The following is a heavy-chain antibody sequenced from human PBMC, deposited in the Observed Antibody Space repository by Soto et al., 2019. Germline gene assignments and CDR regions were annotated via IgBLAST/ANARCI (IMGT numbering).Heavy chain of an antibody. V-gene: IGHV1-3*01. J-gene: IGHJ5*02. Sequence: ASVKVSCKASGYTFTSYAMHWVRQDPGQRLEWMGWINAGNGNTKYSQKFQGRVTITRDTSTSTAYMELSSLRSEDTAVYYCARDGPLGYCSGGSCYKAWGQGTLVTVSS. CDR2: INAGNGNT. D-gene: IGHD2-15*01. CDR1: GYTFTSYA. CDR3: ARDGPLGYCSGGSCYKA.